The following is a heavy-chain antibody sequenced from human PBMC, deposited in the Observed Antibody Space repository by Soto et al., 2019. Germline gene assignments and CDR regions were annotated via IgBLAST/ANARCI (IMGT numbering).Heavy chain of an antibody. CDR2: ISAYNGNT. CDR1: GYTFTSYG. CDR3: ARLEGLATISYYFEF. D-gene: IGHD3-9*01. V-gene: IGHV1-18*01. J-gene: IGHJ4*02. Sequence: GASVKVSCKASGYTFTSYGISWVRQAPGQGLEWMGWISAYNGNTNYAQKLQGRVTMTTDTSTSTAYMKLNSVTAADSAMYFCARLEGLATISYYFEFWGQGALVTVSS.